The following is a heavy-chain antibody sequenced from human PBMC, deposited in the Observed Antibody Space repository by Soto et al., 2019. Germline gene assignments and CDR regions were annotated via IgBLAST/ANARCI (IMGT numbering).Heavy chain of an antibody. CDR2: IYYSGST. CDR1: GGSISSSSYY. V-gene: IGHV4-39*01. J-gene: IGHJ4*02. Sequence: SETLSLTCTVSGGSISSSSYYWGWIRQPPGKGLELIVSIYYSGSTYYNPSLKSRVTISVDTSKNQFSLKLSSVTAADTAVYYCASPQWLGEPYFDYWGQGTLVTVSS. D-gene: IGHD6-19*01. CDR3: ASPQWLGEPYFDY.